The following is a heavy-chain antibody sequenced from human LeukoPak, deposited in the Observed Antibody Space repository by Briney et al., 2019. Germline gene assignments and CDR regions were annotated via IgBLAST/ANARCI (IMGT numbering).Heavy chain of an antibody. CDR3: ARDYVYQATRGPYYYYGMDV. CDR2: IYSGGST. Sequence: PGGSLRLSCAASGFTVSSNYMSWVRQAPGKGLEWVSVIYSGGSTYYADSVKGRFTISRHNSKNTLYLQMNSLRAEDTAVYYCARDYVYQATRGPYYYYGMDVWGQGTTVTVSS. D-gene: IGHD6-13*01. J-gene: IGHJ6*02. CDR1: GFTVSSNY. V-gene: IGHV3-53*04.